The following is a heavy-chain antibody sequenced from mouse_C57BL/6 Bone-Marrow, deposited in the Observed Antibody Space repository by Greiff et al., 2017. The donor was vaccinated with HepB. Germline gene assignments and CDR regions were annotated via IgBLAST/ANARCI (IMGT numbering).Heavy chain of an antibody. CDR3: ARYYLFAY. CDR2: IHPNSGST. Sequence: VQLQQPGAELVKPGASVKLSCKASGYTFTSYWMHWVKQRPGQGLEWIGMIHPNSGSTNYNEKFKGKATFTADTSSNTAYMQLSSLTTEDSAIYYCARYYLFAYWGQGTLVTVSA. CDR1: GYTFTSYW. D-gene: IGHD1-1*01. J-gene: IGHJ3*01. V-gene: IGHV1-64*01.